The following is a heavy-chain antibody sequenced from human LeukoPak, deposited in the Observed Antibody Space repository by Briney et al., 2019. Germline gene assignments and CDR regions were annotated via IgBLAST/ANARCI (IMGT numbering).Heavy chain of an antibody. V-gene: IGHV3-48*01. CDR3: ARDRIKSGSYYFDY. J-gene: IGHJ4*02. CDR1: AFTFSDYS. D-gene: IGHD1-26*01. Sequence: GGTLRLSCAASAFTFSDYSMNWVRQAPGKGLEWVSYISGRSSTIYYADSVKGRFTISRDNAKNLMYLQMNSLRAEDTAVYYCARDRIKSGSYYFDYWGQGTLVTVSS. CDR2: ISGRSSTI.